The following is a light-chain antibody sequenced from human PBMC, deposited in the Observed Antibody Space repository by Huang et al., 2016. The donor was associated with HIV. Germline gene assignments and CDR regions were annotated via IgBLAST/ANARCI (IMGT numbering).Light chain of an antibody. CDR2: GAS. CDR1: QSVSSTY. CDR3: QQYDSSPWT. J-gene: IGKJ1*01. Sequence: EIVLTQSPGTLSLSPGERATLSCRASQSVSSTYLAWYQQQPGQAPRLLFYGASSRATGIPDRFSGSGSGTDFTLTISRLEPEDLAVYYCQQYDSSPWTFGQGTKVEIK. V-gene: IGKV3-20*01.